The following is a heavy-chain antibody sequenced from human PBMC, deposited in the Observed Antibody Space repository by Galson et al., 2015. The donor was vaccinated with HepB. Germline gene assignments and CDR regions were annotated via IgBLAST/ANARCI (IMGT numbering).Heavy chain of an antibody. Sequence: SVKVSCKASGYTFTSFGISWMRQAPGQRLEWMGWISTYNGKTDYAQKFQGRVSMTTDKSTRTVYLDLRSLRSDDTAVYYCALRTGTLPHYFDYWGQGTQVTVSS. J-gene: IGHJ4*02. V-gene: IGHV1-18*01. D-gene: IGHD3/OR15-3a*01. CDR1: GYTFTSFG. CDR2: ISTYNGKT. CDR3: ALRTGTLPHYFDY.